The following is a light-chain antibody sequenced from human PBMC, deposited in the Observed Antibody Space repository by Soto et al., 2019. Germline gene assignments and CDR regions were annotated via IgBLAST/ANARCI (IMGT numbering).Light chain of an antibody. J-gene: IGKJ3*01. Sequence: EIVLTQSPDTLSLSPGEIATLSCRASQSVSTSDLAWYQQKPGQAPRLLIYGASTRATGIPARFSVSGSGTEFTLTISSLQSEDFAVYYCQQYNNWPPYTCGPGTKVDIK. V-gene: IGKV3-15*01. CDR2: GAS. CDR1: QSVSTSD. CDR3: QQYNNWPPYT.